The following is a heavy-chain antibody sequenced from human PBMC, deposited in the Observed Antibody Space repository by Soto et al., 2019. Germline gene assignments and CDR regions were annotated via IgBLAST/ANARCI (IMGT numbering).Heavy chain of an antibody. CDR3: ARPYCSGGSCYNWFDP. J-gene: IGHJ5*02. Sequence: LRLSCAASGFSFSSYWMSWVRQAPGKGLQWVANIKQDGSQKYYVDSVKGRFTIYRDNAKNSLYLQMNSLRAEDTAIYYCARPYCSGGSCYNWFDPRGQGTLVTVSS. V-gene: IGHV3-7*03. D-gene: IGHD2-15*01. CDR1: GFSFSSYW. CDR2: IKQDGSQK.